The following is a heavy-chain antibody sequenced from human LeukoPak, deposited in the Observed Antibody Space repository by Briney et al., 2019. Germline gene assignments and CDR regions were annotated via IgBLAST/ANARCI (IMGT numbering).Heavy chain of an antibody. V-gene: IGHV3-21*01. D-gene: IGHD5-12*01. Sequence: GGSLRLSCAASGFTFSSYSMNWVRQAPGKGLEWVSSISSSSSYIYYADSVKGRFTISRDNARNSLYLQVNNLRGEDTAIYYCARDAGNSGYGCDLWGQGTLVTVSS. CDR1: GFTFSSYS. CDR3: ARDAGNSGYGCDL. J-gene: IGHJ5*02. CDR2: ISSSSSYI.